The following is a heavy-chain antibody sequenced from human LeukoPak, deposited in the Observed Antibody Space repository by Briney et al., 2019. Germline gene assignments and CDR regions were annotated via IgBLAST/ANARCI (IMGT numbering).Heavy chain of an antibody. V-gene: IGHV3-48*03. CDR1: GFTFSSYE. Sequence: GGSLRLSCAASGFTFSSYEMNWVRQAPGKGLEWVSYISSSGSTIYYADSVKGRFTISRDNAKNSLYLQMNSLRAEDTAVYYCARGPPGPYDILTGYLFGVDYWGQGTLVTVSS. D-gene: IGHD3-9*01. CDR2: ISSSGSTI. CDR3: ARGPPGPYDILTGYLFGVDY. J-gene: IGHJ4*02.